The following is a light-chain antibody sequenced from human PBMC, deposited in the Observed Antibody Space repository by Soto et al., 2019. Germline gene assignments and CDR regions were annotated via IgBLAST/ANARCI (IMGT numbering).Light chain of an antibody. CDR1: QSVSNT. Sequence: ILFPQTPAALSSCPEVRATLSCRPSQSVSNTLAWYQQKPGQAPRLLSQGASTRATGIPGRFSGSGSGTEFILTISSLQSEDFGVYYCQQYNNWPPITFGQGTRLEIK. CDR2: GAS. J-gene: IGKJ5*01. CDR3: QQYNNWPPIT. V-gene: IGKV3-15*01.